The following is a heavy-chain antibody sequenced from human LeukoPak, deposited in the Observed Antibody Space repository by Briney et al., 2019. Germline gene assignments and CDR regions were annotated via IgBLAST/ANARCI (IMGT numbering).Heavy chain of an antibody. CDR2: IYYSGST. Sequence: SETLSLTCTVSGGSISSSSYYWGWIRQPPGKGLEWIGSIYYSGSTYYNPSLKSRVTISVDTSKNQFSLKLSSVTAADTAVYYCARQLAYEYSSGWYYFDYWGQGTLVTVSS. CDR3: ARQLAYEYSSGWYYFDY. CDR1: GGSISSSSYY. V-gene: IGHV4-39*01. D-gene: IGHD6-19*01. J-gene: IGHJ4*02.